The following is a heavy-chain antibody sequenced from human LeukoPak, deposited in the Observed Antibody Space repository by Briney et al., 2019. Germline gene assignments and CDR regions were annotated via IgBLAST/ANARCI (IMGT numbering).Heavy chain of an antibody. D-gene: IGHD2-15*01. CDR3: ARGSLDRGGPRLDY. J-gene: IGHJ4*02. V-gene: IGHV1-2*02. CDR2: INPDSGGT. Sequence: ASVKVSCKAFEYTXSSXWIHXMRQXPEQGXEWMGWINPDSGGTKYAXKFQGRVTMTRDTSISTAYMELSSLTSDDTAVYYCARGSLDRGGPRLDYWGQGTLVTVSS. CDR1: EYTXSSXW.